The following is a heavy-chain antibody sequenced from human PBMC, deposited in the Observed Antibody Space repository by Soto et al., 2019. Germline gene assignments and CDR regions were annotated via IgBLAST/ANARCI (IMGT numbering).Heavy chain of an antibody. CDR2: INHSGSA. D-gene: IGHD3-10*01. Sequence: SETLSLTCAVYGGSFSGYYWSWIRQPPGKGLEWIGEINHSGSANYNPSLKSRVTISVDTSKNQFSLKLSSVTAADTAVYYCARGIFYGSGSYLWFDPWGQGTLVTVSS. V-gene: IGHV4-34*01. CDR1: GGSFSGYY. CDR3: ARGIFYGSGSYLWFDP. J-gene: IGHJ5*02.